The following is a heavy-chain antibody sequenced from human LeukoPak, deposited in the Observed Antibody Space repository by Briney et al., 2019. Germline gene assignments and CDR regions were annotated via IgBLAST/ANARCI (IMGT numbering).Heavy chain of an antibody. D-gene: IGHD3-10*01. CDR3: ARDKGGMDYGSGSYYDAFDI. Sequence: GGSLRLSCAASGFTFSSYSMNWVRQAPGKGLEWVSSISSSSSYIYYADSVKGRFTISRDNAKNSLYLQMNSLRAEDTAVYYCARDKGGMDYGSGSYYDAFDIWGQGTMVTVSS. CDR2: ISSSSSYI. J-gene: IGHJ3*02. V-gene: IGHV3-21*01. CDR1: GFTFSSYS.